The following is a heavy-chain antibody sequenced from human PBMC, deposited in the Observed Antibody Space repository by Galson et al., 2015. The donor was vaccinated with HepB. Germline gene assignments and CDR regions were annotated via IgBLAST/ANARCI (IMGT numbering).Heavy chain of an antibody. CDR2: MDPNSGNT. V-gene: IGHV1-8*01. CDR3: ARFPHSSSWDDSYYYMDV. CDR1: GFSLSTYD. Sequence: KVSCKASGFSLSTYDINWVRQATGQGLEWLGWMDPNSGNTGYAQRFQGRITMTRNTSISTAYMELRSLRSEDTAVYYCARFPHSSSWDDSYYYMDVWGKGTTVTVSS. J-gene: IGHJ6*03. D-gene: IGHD6-13*01.